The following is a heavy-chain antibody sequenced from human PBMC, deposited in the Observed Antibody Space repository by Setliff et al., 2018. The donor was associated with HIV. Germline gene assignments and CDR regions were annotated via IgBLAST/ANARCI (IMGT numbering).Heavy chain of an antibody. CDR2: IIPIFGTA. Sequence: SVKVSCKASGYTFTSYGITWVRQAPGQGLEWMGGIIPIFGTANYAQKFQGRVTITTDESTSTAYMELSSLRSEDTAVYYCAKDWGFYDTFRDAFDFWGQGTMVTVSS. CDR1: GYTFTSYG. CDR3: AKDWGFYDTFRDAFDF. J-gene: IGHJ3*01. V-gene: IGHV1-69*05. D-gene: IGHD3-22*01.